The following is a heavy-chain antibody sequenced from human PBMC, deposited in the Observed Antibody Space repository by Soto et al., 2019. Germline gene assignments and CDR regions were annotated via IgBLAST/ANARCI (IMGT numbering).Heavy chain of an antibody. Sequence: PGGSLRLTSRPSGFTVGDYGMSWARQAPGKGLEWVSGVNWNGGSTGYADSVKGRFTISRDNAKNSLYLQMNSLRAEDTAVYYCAKENGYGYFDYWGQGT. CDR2: VNWNGGST. D-gene: IGHD5-18*01. V-gene: IGHV3-20*03. CDR1: GFTVGDYG. CDR3: AKENGYGYFDY. J-gene: IGHJ4*02.